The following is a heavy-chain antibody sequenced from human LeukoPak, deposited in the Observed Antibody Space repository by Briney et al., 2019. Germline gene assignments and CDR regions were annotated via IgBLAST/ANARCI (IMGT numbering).Heavy chain of an antibody. CDR2: IYYSGKT. CDR3: ARVFCGSRSLYYFDY. D-gene: IGHD3-10*01. CDR1: VGSTCSVDYY. V-gene: IGHV4-30-4*01. J-gene: IGHJ4*02. Sequence: PSQTLSLTCTLSVGSTCSVDYYCSWVRQPPGKGLEWVGYIYYSGKTYYTPSLRSRVTISVNTSKNQCSLKLSSVTAADTAVYYCARVFCGSRSLYYFDYWGQGTLVTVSS.